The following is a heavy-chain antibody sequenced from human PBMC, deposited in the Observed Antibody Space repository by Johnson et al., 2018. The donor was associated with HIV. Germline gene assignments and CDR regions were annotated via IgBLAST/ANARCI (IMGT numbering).Heavy chain of an antibody. Sequence: VQLVVSGGGVVQPGGSLRLSCAASGFTFSSYWMSWVRQAPGKGLEWVANIKQDGSEKYYVDSVKGRFTISRDNAKNSLYLQMNSLRDEDTAVYYCARVIDQYFDSILDDAFDIWGQGTLVTVSS. D-gene: IGHD3-22*01. V-gene: IGHV3-7*01. J-gene: IGHJ3*02. CDR1: GFTFSSYW. CDR3: ARVIDQYFDSILDDAFDI. CDR2: IKQDGSEK.